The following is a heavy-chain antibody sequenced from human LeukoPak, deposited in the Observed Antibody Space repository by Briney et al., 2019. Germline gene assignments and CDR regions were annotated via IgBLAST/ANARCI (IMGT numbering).Heavy chain of an antibody. D-gene: IGHD2-15*01. Sequence: GASVKVSCKASGYTFTSYDINWVRQATGQGLEWMGWMNPNSGNTGHAQKFQGRVTMTRNTSISTAYMELSSLRSEDTAVYYCARPRGYCSGGSCSYSDYWGQGTLVTVSS. CDR1: GYTFTSYD. J-gene: IGHJ4*02. V-gene: IGHV1-8*01. CDR3: ARPRGYCSGGSCSYSDY. CDR2: MNPNSGNT.